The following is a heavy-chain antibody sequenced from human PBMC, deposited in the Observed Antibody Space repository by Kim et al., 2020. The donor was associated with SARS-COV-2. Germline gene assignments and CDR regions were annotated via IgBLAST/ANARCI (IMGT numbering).Heavy chain of an antibody. D-gene: IGHD6-25*01. J-gene: IGHJ4*02. Sequence: KTYVDSVQGRFTISRGNSKNTLYLQMNSLRAEDTAVYYCASFSALPLRSWGQGTLVTVSS. CDR3: ASFSALPLRS. V-gene: IGHV3-30*01. CDR2: K.